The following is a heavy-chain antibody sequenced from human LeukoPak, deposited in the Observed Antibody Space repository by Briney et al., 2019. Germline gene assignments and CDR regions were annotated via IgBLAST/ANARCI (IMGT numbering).Heavy chain of an antibody. V-gene: IGHV3-30-3*01. CDR3: ARDSEGEYYPY. CDR1: GFTFSSYA. CDR2: ISYDGSNK. J-gene: IGHJ4*02. D-gene: IGHD2/OR15-2a*01. Sequence: GGSLGLSCAASGFTFSSYAMHWVRQAPGKGLEWVAVISYDGSNKYYADSVKGRFTISRDNSKNTLYLQMNSLRAEGTAVYYCARDSEGEYYPYWGQGTLVTVSS.